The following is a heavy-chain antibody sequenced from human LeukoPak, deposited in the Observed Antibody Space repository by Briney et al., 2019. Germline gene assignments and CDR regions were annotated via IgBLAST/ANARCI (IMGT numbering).Heavy chain of an antibody. CDR3: ARLPHCTNGVCYMVGAFDI. D-gene: IGHD2-8*01. V-gene: IGHV4-30-4*08. CDR1: GGSISSGDYY. J-gene: IGHJ3*02. Sequence: ASQTLSLTCTVSGGSISSGDYYWSWIRQPPGKGLEWIGYIYYSGSTYYNPSLKSRVTISVDTSKNQFSLKLSSVTAADTAVYYCARLPHCTNGVCYMVGAFDIWGQGTMVTVSS. CDR2: IYYSGST.